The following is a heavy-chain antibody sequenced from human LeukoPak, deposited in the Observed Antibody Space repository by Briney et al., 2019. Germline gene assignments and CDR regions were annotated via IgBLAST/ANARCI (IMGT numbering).Heavy chain of an antibody. Sequence: GGSLRLSRAASRFIFSSYWMSWVRQAPGKGLEWVANIKQDGSEKYYVDSVKGRFTISRDNAKNSLFLQMNSLRAEDTAVYYCARHVRFEGVDYWGQGTLVTVSS. V-gene: IGHV3-7*01. J-gene: IGHJ4*02. D-gene: IGHD3-3*01. CDR1: RFIFSSYW. CDR2: IKQDGSEK. CDR3: ARHVRFEGVDY.